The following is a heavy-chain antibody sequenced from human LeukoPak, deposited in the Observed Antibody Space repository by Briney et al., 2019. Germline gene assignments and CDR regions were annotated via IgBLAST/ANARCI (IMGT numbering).Heavy chain of an antibody. J-gene: IGHJ4*02. CDR2: IYYSGST. V-gene: IGHV4-59*01. CDR1: GGSISSFY. CDR3: AAYTYAYYSDY. Sequence: SETLSLTCTVSGGSISSFYWSWVRQPPGKGLEWIGYIYYSGSTNYNPSLKSRVTISVDTKTQFSLKLSSVTAADTAVYYCAAYTYAYYSDYWGQGTLVTVSS. D-gene: IGHD5-18*01.